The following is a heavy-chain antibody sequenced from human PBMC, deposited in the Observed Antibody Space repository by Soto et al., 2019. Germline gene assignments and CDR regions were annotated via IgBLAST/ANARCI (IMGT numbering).Heavy chain of an antibody. CDR1: GYTLTELS. CDR2: ISYDGSNS. D-gene: IGHD2-15*01. Sequence: SCKVSGYTLTELSMHWVRQAPGKGLQWVAVISYDGSNSYYADSVKGRFTISRDNSNDALYLQMSSLRPEDTAVYFCAKDHRNGGSRVDYWGQGTLVTVSS. V-gene: IGHV3-30*18. CDR3: AKDHRNGGSRVDY. J-gene: IGHJ4*02.